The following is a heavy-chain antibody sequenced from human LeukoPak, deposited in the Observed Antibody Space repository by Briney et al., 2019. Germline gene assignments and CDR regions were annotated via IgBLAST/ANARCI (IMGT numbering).Heavy chain of an antibody. J-gene: IGHJ4*02. Sequence: SETLSLTCTVSGGSVSSGGYYWSWIRRPPGKGLDWIGYVYDSGSGKYKPSLKSRVTISVDTSKNQFSLKLSSVTAADTAVYYCAREAKGYSGFTYWGQGTLVTVSS. CDR3: AREAKGYSGFTY. CDR2: VYDSGSG. V-gene: IGHV4-61*08. CDR1: GGSVSSGGYY. D-gene: IGHD5-12*01.